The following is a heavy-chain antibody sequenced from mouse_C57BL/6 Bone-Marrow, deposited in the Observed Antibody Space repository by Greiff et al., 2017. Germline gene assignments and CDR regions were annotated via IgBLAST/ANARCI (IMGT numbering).Heavy chain of an antibody. CDR1: GFSLTSYG. V-gene: IGHV2-5*01. J-gene: IGHJ4*01. Sequence: VKLVESGPGLVQPSQSLSITCTVSGFSLTSYGVHWVRQSPGKGLEWLGVIWRGGSTDYNAAFMSRLSITKDNSKSQVFFKMNSLQADDTAIYYCAKTLYYDYDEAMDYWGQGTSVTVSS. CDR3: AKTLYYDYDEAMDY. D-gene: IGHD2-4*01. CDR2: IWRGGST.